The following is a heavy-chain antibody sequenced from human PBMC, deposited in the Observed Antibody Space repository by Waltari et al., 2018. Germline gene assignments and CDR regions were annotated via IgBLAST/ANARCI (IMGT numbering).Heavy chain of an antibody. V-gene: IGHV1-69*13. CDR3: ARDGRNCTGGVCYTGGDY. D-gene: IGHD2-8*02. Sequence: QVQLVQSGAEVKKPGSSVKVSCKASGGTFSSYAISWVRQAPGQGLEWMGGIIPIFGTANYAQKFQGRVTITADESTSTAYMELSSLRSEDTAVYYCARDGRNCTGGVCYTGGDYWGQGTLVTVSS. CDR2: IIPIFGTA. J-gene: IGHJ4*02. CDR1: GGTFSSYA.